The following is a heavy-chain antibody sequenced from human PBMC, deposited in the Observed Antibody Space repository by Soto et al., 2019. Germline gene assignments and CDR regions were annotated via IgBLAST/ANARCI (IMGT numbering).Heavy chain of an antibody. CDR2: INAGNGNT. CDR1: GYTFTSYA. J-gene: IGHJ4*02. V-gene: IGHV1-3*01. Sequence: ASVKVSCKASGYTFTSYAMHWVRQGPGQRLEWMGWINAGNGNTKYSQKFQGRVTITRDTSASTAYMELSGLRSEDTAVYYCARKKDSSGWYDIGYWGQGTLVTVSS. D-gene: IGHD6-19*01. CDR3: ARKKDSSGWYDIGY.